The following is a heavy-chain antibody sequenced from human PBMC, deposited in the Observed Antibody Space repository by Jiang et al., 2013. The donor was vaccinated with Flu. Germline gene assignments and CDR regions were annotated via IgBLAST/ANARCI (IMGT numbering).Heavy chain of an antibody. V-gene: IGHV6-1*01. Sequence: IRQSPSRGLEWLGRTYYRSKWYNDYAVSVKSRITINPDTSKNQFSLQLNSVTPEDTAVYYCAREGIGSSWYRYFQHWGQGTLVTVSS. J-gene: IGHJ1*01. D-gene: IGHD6-13*01. CDR3: AREGIGSSWYRYFQH. CDR2: TYYRSKWYN.